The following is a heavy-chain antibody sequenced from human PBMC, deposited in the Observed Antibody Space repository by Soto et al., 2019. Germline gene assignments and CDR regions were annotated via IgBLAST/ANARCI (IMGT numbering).Heavy chain of an antibody. CDR2: IYYSGNA. CDR1: GGSISSRSYY. D-gene: IGHD6-13*01. CDR3: ARHKDTSSRYLLPDF. Sequence: QLQLQESGPGLVKPSETLSLTCTVSGGSISSRSYYWGWIRQPPGKGLEWIGSIYYSGNAYYNPSRKSRVAVSVDTSKNQFSLKVTSVTATDTAVYYCARHKDTSSRYLLPDFWGQGTLVTVSS. V-gene: IGHV4-39*01. J-gene: IGHJ4*02.